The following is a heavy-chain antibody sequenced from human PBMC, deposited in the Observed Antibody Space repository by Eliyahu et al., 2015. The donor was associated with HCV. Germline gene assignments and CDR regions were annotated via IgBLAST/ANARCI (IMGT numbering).Heavy chain of an antibody. D-gene: IGHD3-10*01. J-gene: IGHJ3*01. CDR2: INPSGGNT. Sequence: QVQLVQSGAEVKKPGASXKVSXKASGXTFTNFYXXWVRQAPGQGLEWMGIINPSGGNTNYAQKFQGRVTMTRDTSTSTVYMELSSLRSEDTAVFYCARGQSLWFGENNAFDFWGQGTMVSVSS. CDR1: GXTFTNFY. V-gene: IGHV1-46*01. CDR3: ARGQSLWFGENNAFDF.